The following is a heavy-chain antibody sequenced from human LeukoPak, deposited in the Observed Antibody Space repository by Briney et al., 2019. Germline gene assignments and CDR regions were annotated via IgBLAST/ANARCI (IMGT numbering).Heavy chain of an antibody. Sequence: SETLSLTCTVSGGSLSSYYWSWIRQPPGKGLEWIGYIYYSGSTNYNPSLKSRVTISVDTSKKQFSLKLSSVTAADTAVYYWARRRAEGGSNGHYNWFDPWGQGTLVTVSS. CDR1: GGSLSSYY. V-gene: IGHV4-59*08. J-gene: IGHJ5*02. CDR2: IYYSGST. CDR3: ARRRAEGGSNGHYNWFDP. D-gene: IGHD6-13*01.